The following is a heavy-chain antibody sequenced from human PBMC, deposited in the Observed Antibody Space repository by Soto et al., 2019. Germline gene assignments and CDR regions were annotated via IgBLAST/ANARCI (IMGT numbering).Heavy chain of an antibody. V-gene: IGHV1-69*05. CDR2: IIPIFGTA. CDR3: AARNWSGYWWFDP. D-gene: IGHD3-3*01. Sequence: SVKVTCTASGGTFSSYASSWVRQAPGQGLEWMGGIIPIFGTANYAQKFQGRVTITRDMSTSTAYMELSSLRSEDTAVYYCAARNWSGYWWFDPWGQGTLVTVSS. CDR1: GGTFSSYA. J-gene: IGHJ5*02.